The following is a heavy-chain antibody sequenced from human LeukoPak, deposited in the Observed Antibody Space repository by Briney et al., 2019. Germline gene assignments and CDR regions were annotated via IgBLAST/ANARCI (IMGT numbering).Heavy chain of an antibody. CDR2: ISAYNGNT. Sequence: VASVKVSCKASGYTFTSYGISWVRQAPGQGLEWMGWISAYNGNTNYAQKLQGRVTMTTDTSASTAYMELRSLRSDDTAVYYCAMVRGVYYYYYMDVWGKGTTVTVSS. CDR3: AMVRGVYYYYYMDV. CDR1: GYTFTSYG. V-gene: IGHV1-18*01. J-gene: IGHJ6*03. D-gene: IGHD3-10*01.